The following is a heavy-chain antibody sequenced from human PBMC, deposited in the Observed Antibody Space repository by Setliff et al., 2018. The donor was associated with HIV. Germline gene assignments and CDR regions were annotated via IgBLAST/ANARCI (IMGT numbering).Heavy chain of an antibody. CDR1: GDSVSSASYY. V-gene: IGHV4-61*01. Sequence: SGDSVSSASYYWSWIRQPPGKGLEWVGYIYYSGTTKYNPSLKSRVTISVDTSKNQFSLKLSSVTAADTAVYYCASEAWTSYRSSSGYYYYYMDVWGKGTTVTVSS. D-gene: IGHD6-6*01. CDR2: IYYSGTT. J-gene: IGHJ6*03. CDR3: ASEAWTSYRSSSGYYYYYMDV.